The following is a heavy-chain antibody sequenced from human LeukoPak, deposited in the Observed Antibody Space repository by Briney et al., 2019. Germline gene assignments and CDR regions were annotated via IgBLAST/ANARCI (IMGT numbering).Heavy chain of an antibody. CDR3: ARVAPRITMIVVVTPNWFDP. Sequence: ASVNVSCKASGYTFTSYGISWVRQAPGQGREWMGWISAYNGNTNYAQKLQGRVTMTTDTSTSTAYMELRSLRSDDTAVYYCARVAPRITMIVVVTPNWFDPWGQGTLVTVSS. J-gene: IGHJ5*02. CDR2: ISAYNGNT. D-gene: IGHD3-22*01. CDR1: GYTFTSYG. V-gene: IGHV1-18*01.